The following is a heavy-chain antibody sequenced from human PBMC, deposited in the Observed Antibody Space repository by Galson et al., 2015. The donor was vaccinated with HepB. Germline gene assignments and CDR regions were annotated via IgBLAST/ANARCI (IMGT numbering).Heavy chain of an antibody. D-gene: IGHD5-18*01. Sequence: SVKVSCKASGYTFSSYAISWVRQAPGQGLEWMGGIIPIFGTANYAQKFQGRVTITADESTSTAYMELSSLRSEDTAVYYCAREGRGENIQPRPRPHTYYYYGMDVWGQGTTVTVSS. CDR2: IIPIFGTA. CDR3: AREGRGENIQPRPRPHTYYYYGMDV. V-gene: IGHV1-69*13. J-gene: IGHJ6*02. CDR1: GYTFSSYA.